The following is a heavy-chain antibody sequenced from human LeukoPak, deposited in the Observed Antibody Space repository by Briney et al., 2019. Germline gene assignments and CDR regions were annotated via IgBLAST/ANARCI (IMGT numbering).Heavy chain of an antibody. V-gene: IGHV3-74*01. D-gene: IGHD4-17*01. CDR3: VRGGYGSIDY. J-gene: IGHJ4*02. Sequence: QPGGSLRLSCEVSGFIFSSLWMHWVRQVPGKGLMWVSYINSDGSTTSYADSVKGRFTISRDNAKNTLYLQLNSLRAEETAVYYCVRGGYGSIDYWGQGTLVTVSS. CDR1: GFIFSSLW. CDR2: INSDGSTT.